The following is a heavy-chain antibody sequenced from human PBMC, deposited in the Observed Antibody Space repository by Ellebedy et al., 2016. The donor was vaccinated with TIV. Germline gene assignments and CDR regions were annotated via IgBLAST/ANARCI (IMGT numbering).Heavy chain of an antibody. CDR1: GYPFTTYG. D-gene: IGHD1-20*01. CDR3: ARGPTAITIDRLDAFDI. Sequence: AASVKVSCKASGYPFTTYGISWARQAPGQGLEWMGWISAYNGNTNYAQKLQGRVTLTTDTSTSTAYMELRSLRSDDTAVYFCARGPTAITIDRLDAFDIWGQGTMVTVSS. CDR2: ISAYNGNT. V-gene: IGHV1-18*01. J-gene: IGHJ3*02.